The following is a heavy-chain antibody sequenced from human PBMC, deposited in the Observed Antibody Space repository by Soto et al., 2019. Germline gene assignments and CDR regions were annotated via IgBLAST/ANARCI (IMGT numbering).Heavy chain of an antibody. CDR1: GFTFSSFA. Sequence: EVQLLESGGGLVQPGGSLRLSCAASGFTFSSFAMRWVRQAPGKGLEWVSSITGSGGATYYAGSVKGRFTISRDNSKNTLYLQMISLRADDTALYYCAKGGIGEAGLYYWVQGTLVTVSS. V-gene: IGHV3-23*01. CDR3: AKGGIGEAGLYY. CDR2: ITGSGGAT. D-gene: IGHD6-19*01. J-gene: IGHJ4*02.